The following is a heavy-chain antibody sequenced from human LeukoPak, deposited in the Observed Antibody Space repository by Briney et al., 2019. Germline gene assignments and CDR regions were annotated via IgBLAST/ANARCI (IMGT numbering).Heavy chain of an antibody. D-gene: IGHD6-13*01. V-gene: IGHV3-23*01. CDR1: GFTFSSYA. J-gene: IGHJ6*02. CDR2: ISGSGGRT. Sequence: PGGSLRLSCAASGFTFSSYAMSWVRQAPGKGLEWVSAISGSGGRTEYADSVKGRFTISRDDSRNTLFLQMNSLRAEDTAVYYCAKIMAAADVLRAFIYYGMDVWGQGTTVTVSS. CDR3: AKIMAAADVLRAFIYYGMDV.